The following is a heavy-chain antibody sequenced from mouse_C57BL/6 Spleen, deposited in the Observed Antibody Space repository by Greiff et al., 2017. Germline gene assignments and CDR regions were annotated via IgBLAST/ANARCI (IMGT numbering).Heavy chain of an antibody. Sequence: QVQLKESGPGLVQPSQSLSITCTVSGFSLTSYGVHWVRQSPGKGLEWLGVIWSGGSTDYNAAFISRLSISKDNSKSQVFFKMNRLQADDTAIYYCAREDWDYAMDYWGQGTSVTVSS. CDR3: AREDWDYAMDY. CDR2: IWSGGST. CDR1: GFSLTSYG. J-gene: IGHJ4*01. V-gene: IGHV2-2*01.